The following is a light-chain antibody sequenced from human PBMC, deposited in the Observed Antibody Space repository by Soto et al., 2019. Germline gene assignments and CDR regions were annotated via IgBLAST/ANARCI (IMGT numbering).Light chain of an antibody. Sequence: QSVLTQPRSVSGSPGQSVTISCTGTSSDVGGYNCVSWYQQHPGKAPKLMIYDVSKRPSGVPDRFSGSKSGNTASLTISGLQAEDEADYYCCSYAGSYTYVFGTGTKVTVL. J-gene: IGLJ1*01. CDR3: CSYAGSYTYV. CDR2: DVS. V-gene: IGLV2-11*01. CDR1: SSDVGGYNC.